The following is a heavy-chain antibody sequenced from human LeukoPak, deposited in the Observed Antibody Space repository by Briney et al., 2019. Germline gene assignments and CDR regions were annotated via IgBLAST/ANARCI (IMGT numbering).Heavy chain of an antibody. CDR2: IYPDDSDT. J-gene: IGHJ2*01. D-gene: IGHD3-10*01. Sequence: GESLKISCKGSGYSFTSYWIGWVRQMPGKGLEWMGIIYPDDSDTRYSPSFQGQVTISADKSISTAYLQWSSLKASDTAMYYCASPYYYGSGSPWYFDLWGRGTLVTVSS. V-gene: IGHV5-51*01. CDR1: GYSFTSYW. CDR3: ASPYYYGSGSPWYFDL.